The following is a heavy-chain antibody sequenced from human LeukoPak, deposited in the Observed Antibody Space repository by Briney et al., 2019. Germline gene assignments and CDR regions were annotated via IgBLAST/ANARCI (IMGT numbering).Heavy chain of an antibody. CDR3: ARDSYYYGSGSYYIDY. J-gene: IGHJ4*02. D-gene: IGHD3-10*01. V-gene: IGHV4-38-2*02. CDR2: IYHSGST. Sequence: SETLSLTCAVSGYSISSGYYWGWIRQPPVKGLEWIGSIYHSGSTYYNPSLKSRVTISVDTSKNQFSLKLSSVTAADTAVYYCARDSYYYGSGSYYIDYWGQGTLVTVSS. CDR1: GYSISSGYY.